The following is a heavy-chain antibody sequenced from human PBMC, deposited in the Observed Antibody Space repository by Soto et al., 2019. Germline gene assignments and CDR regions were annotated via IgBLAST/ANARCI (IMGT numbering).Heavy chain of an antibody. V-gene: IGHV3-74*01. CDR2: INSDGSNT. D-gene: IGHD4-17*01. CDR3: AREGLLDHGPDY. CDR1: GFTFSSYW. Sequence: EVQLVESGGDLVQPGGSLRLSCAASGFTFSSYWMHWVRQAPGKGLVWVSGINSDGSNTRYADSVKGRFTISRDNAKNTLYLQMDSLRAEDTAVYYCAREGLLDHGPDYWGQGTLVTVSS. J-gene: IGHJ4*02.